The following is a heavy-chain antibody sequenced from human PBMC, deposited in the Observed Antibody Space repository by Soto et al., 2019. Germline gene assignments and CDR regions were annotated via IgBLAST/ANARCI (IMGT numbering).Heavy chain of an antibody. J-gene: IGHJ5*02. D-gene: IGHD4-4*01. Sequence: QVQLVQSGPEVKKPGASVRVSCKSSGYTFTGCCIHWVRQAPGQGLGWMGWINLDSGATNYAQKFQGRVTMTRDTSVTTAYRDLSRLTSDDTAVYYCAKFPLQYEGGYNWFDTWGRGTLVTVSS. CDR3: AKFPLQYEGGYNWFDT. CDR1: GYTFTGCC. V-gene: IGHV1-2*02. CDR2: INLDSGAT.